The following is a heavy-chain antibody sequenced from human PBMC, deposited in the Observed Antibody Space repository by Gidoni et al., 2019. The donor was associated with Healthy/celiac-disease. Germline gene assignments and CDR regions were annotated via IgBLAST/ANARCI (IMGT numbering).Heavy chain of an antibody. D-gene: IGHD3-10*01. CDR3: ARNSGRSYQINY. CDR2: IYYSGST. Sequence: QLQLQESGPGLVKPSETLSLTCTVSGGSISSSSYYWGWIRQPPGKGLEWIGSIYYSGSTYYKPSLKSRVTISVDTSKNQFSLKLSAVTAADTAVYYCARNSGRSYQINYWGQGTLVNVYS. J-gene: IGHJ4*02. CDR1: GGSISSSSYY. V-gene: IGHV4-39*01.